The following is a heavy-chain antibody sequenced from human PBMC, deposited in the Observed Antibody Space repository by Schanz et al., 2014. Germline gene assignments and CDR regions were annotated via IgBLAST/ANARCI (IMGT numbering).Heavy chain of an antibody. J-gene: IGHJ4*02. D-gene: IGHD6-13*01. CDR3: ARDSGSSSWYASDY. CDR1: GFGFDHYA. V-gene: IGHV3-20*01. Sequence: EVQLVESGGGVVRPGGSLRLSCAASGFGFDHYAMSRVRQAPEKTLEWVSGINWNGGSPGYADSVKGRFAISRDNAKNSLYLQMNSLRAEDTALYDCARDSGSSSWYASDYWGQGTLVTVSS. CDR2: INWNGGSP.